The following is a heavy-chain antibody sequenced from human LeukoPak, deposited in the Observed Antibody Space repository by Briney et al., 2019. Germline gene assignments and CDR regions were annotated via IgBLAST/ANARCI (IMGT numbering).Heavy chain of an antibody. V-gene: IGHV4-38-2*01. CDR1: GYSISSGYY. D-gene: IGHD1-26*01. CDR2: IYHSGST. J-gene: IGHJ4*02. CDR3: ARQLLPDY. Sequence: SETLSPTCAVSGYSISSGYYWGWIRQPPGKGLEWIGSIYHSGSTYYNPSLKSRVTRSVDTSKNQFSLKLSSVTAADTAVYYCARQLLPDYWGQGTLVTVSS.